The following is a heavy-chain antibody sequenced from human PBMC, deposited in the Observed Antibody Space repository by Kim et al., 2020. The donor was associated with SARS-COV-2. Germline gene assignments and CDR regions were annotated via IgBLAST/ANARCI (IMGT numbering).Heavy chain of an antibody. CDR3: ARDRYDSSGYSYGMDV. D-gene: IGHD3-22*01. V-gene: IGHV3-30*01. Sequence: DSVKGRFTRSRDNSKNTLYLQMNSRRAEDTAVYYCARDRYDSSGYSYGMDVWGQGTTVTVSS. J-gene: IGHJ6*02.